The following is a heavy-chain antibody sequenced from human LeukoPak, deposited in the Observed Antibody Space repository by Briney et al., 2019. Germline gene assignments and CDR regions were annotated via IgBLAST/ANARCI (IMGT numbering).Heavy chain of an antibody. V-gene: IGHV3-30-3*01. CDR2: ISYDGSNK. J-gene: IGHJ4*02. D-gene: IGHD2-8*02. CDR3: ATVLVGY. CDR1: GFTFRNYA. Sequence: GGSLRLSCATSGFTFRNYAMHWVRQAPGKGLEWVAVISYDGSNKYYADSVKGRFTISRDNSKNTLYLQMNSLRAEDTAVYYCATVLVGYWGQGTLVTVSS.